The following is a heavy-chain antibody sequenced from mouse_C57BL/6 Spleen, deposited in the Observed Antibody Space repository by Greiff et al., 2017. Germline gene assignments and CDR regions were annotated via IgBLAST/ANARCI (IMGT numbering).Heavy chain of an antibody. CDR3: ARPGDYSNYWFAY. CDR2: IYPGDGDT. CDR1: GYAFSSYW. J-gene: IGHJ3*01. V-gene: IGHV1-80*01. Sequence: LVESGAELVKPGASVKISCKASGYAFSSYWMNWVKQRPGKGLEWIGQIYPGDGDTNYNGKFKGKATLTADKSSSTAYMQLSSLTSEDSAVYFCARPGDYSNYWFAYWGQGTLVTVSA. D-gene: IGHD2-5*01.